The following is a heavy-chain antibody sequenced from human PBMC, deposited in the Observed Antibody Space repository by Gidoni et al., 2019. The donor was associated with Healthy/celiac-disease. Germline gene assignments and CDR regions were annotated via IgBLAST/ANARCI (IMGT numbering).Heavy chain of an antibody. CDR2: IKQDGSEI. J-gene: IGHJ6*02. CDR3: ARVAHYDFWSGYYTAYYYYGMDV. D-gene: IGHD3-3*01. CDR1: GFTFSSYW. Sequence: EVQLVESGGGLVQPGGSLRLSCAASGFTFSSYWMSGVRQAPGKGLEWVANIKQDGSEIYYVDSVKGRFTISRDNAKNSLYLQMNSLRAEDTAVYYCARVAHYDFWSGYYTAYYYYGMDVWGQGTTVTVSS. V-gene: IGHV3-7*03.